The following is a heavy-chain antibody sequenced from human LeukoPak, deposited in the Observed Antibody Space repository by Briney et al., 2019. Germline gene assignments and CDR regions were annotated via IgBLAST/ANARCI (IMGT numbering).Heavy chain of an antibody. Sequence: ASVKVSCKASGYTFTSYYMHWVRQAPGQGLEWMGIVNPSGGSTSYAQKFQGRVTMTRDMSTSTVYMELSSLRSEDTAVYYCARVSAAVWSGYYRGITMGAFDIWGQGTMVTVSS. CDR2: VNPSGGST. J-gene: IGHJ3*02. D-gene: IGHD3-3*01. CDR3: ARVSAAVWSGYYRGITMGAFDI. CDR1: GYTFTSYY. V-gene: IGHV1-46*01.